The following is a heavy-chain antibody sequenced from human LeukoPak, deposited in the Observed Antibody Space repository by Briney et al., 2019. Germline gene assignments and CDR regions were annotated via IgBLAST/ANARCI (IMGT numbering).Heavy chain of an antibody. CDR1: GFTFDDYG. D-gene: IGHD1-26*01. J-gene: IGHJ4*02. Sequence: PGGSLRLSCAASGFTFDDYGMSWVRQAPGKGLEWVSGINWNGGSTGYADSVKGRFTISRDNAKNSLYLQMNSLRAEDTALYHCARVGLKWELLGGGFDYWGQGTLVTVSS. CDR2: INWNGGST. V-gene: IGHV3-20*01. CDR3: ARVGLKWELLGGGFDY.